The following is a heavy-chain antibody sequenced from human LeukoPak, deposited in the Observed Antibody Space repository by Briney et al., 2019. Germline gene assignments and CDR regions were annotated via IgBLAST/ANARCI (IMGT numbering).Heavy chain of an antibody. CDR3: AKDHPYGDYFDY. CDR1: GFTFSSYA. J-gene: IGHJ4*02. CDR2: ISGSGGST. V-gene: IGHV3-23*01. D-gene: IGHD4/OR15-4a*01. Sequence: GGSLRLSCAATGFTFSSYAMSWVRQAPGKGPEWVSAISGSGGSTYYADSVKGRFTISRDNSKNTLYLQMNSLRAEDTAVYYCAKDHPYGDYFDYWGQGTLVTVSS.